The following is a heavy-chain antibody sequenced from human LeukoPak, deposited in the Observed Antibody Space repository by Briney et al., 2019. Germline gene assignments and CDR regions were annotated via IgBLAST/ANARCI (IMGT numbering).Heavy chain of an antibody. Sequence: SETLSLTCTVSGDFVSSGSYYWSWIRQPPGKGLEWIGYISYSGSTNYNPSLKSRVTISVDTSKNQFSLRLSSVTAADTAVYYCASVLRLGELSPDYWGQGTLVTVSS. V-gene: IGHV4-61*01. D-gene: IGHD3-16*02. CDR1: GDFVSSGSYY. J-gene: IGHJ4*02. CDR3: ASVLRLGELSPDY. CDR2: ISYSGST.